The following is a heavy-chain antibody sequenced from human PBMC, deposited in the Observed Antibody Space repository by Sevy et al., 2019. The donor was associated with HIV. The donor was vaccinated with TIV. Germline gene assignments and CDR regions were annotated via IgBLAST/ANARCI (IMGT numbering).Heavy chain of an antibody. J-gene: IGHJ6*03. CDR2: IKQDGSEK. CDR1: GFTFSSYW. V-gene: IGHV3-7*01. D-gene: IGHD5-12*01. CDR3: ARAGVDIVATIVGYYYYYYMDV. Sequence: GGSLRLSCAASGFTFSSYWMSWVRQAPGKGLEWVVNIKQDGSEKYYVDSVKGRFTISRDNAKNSLYLQMNSLRAEDTAVYYCARAGVDIVATIVGYYYYYYMDVWGKGTTVTVSS.